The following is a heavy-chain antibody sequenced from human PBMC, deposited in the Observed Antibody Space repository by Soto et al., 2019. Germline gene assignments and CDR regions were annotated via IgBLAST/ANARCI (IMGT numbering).Heavy chain of an antibody. CDR2: INSDGSST. CDR3: ARICEYNSGYPPRY. D-gene: IGHD3-22*01. CDR1: GFTFSSYW. V-gene: IGHV3-74*01. J-gene: IGHJ4*02. Sequence: EVQLVESGGGLVQPGGSLRLSCAASGFTFSSYWTHWVRQVPGKGLVWVSRINSDGSSTSYADSVKGRFTISRDNAKNTLYLQMNGLGAEDTAVYYCARICEYNSGYPPRYWGQGTLVTVSS.